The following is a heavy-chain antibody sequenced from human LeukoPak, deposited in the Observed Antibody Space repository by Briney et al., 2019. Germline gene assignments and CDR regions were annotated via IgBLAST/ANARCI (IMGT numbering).Heavy chain of an antibody. CDR1: GGSFSGYY. CDR2: INHSGST. V-gene: IGHV4-34*01. J-gene: IGHJ6*03. CDR3: ASIRAARGYYYYYMDV. Sequence: SETLSLTCAVYGGSFSGYYWSWIRQPPGKWLEWIGEINHSGSTNYNPSLKSRVTISVDTPKNQFSLKLSSVTAADTAVYYCASIRAARGYYYYYMDVWGKGTTVTVSS. D-gene: IGHD6-6*01.